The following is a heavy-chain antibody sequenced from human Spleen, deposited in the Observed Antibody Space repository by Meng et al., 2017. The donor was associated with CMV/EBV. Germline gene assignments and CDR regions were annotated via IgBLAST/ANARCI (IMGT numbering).Heavy chain of an antibody. J-gene: IGHJ4*02. CDR3: ARGRGGATTRYFDY. V-gene: IGHV3-64*02. Sequence: GESLKIPCAASGFTFSNYAMHWVRQAPGRGLECVSTISDDGGRTYYADSVKGRFTISRDNSKNTLYLQMGSLRAEDMAVYYCARGRGGATTRYFDYWGQGTLVTVSS. CDR1: GFTFSNYA. CDR2: ISDDGGRT. D-gene: IGHD1-26*01.